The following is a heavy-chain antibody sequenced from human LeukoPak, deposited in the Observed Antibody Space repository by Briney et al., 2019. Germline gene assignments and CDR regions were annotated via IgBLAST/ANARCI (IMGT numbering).Heavy chain of an antibody. D-gene: IGHD1-26*01. CDR3: ARDWVGAGGEYYFDY. V-gene: IGHV1-2*02. CDR2: INLNSGDT. Sequence: ASVKVSCKTSGYTFAGYYMLWVRQAPGQGLEWMGWINLNSGDTNYAQKFQGRVTMTRDTSISAAYMELKNLRSDDAAVYYCARDWVGAGGEYYFDYWGQGTLVTVSS. CDR1: GYTFAGYY. J-gene: IGHJ4*02.